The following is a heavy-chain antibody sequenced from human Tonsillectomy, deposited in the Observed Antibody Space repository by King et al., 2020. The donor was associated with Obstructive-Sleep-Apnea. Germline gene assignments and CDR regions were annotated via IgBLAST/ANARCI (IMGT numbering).Heavy chain of an antibody. Sequence: VQLVESGGGLVQPGGSLRLSCAASGFTFSSYSMNWVRQAPGKGLEWVSYISSSSSTIYYADSVEGRFTISRDNAKNSVYLQMNSLSAEDTAVYYCAGDSQGGSNGKWFDPWGQGTLVTVSS. J-gene: IGHJ5*02. V-gene: IGHV3-48*04. CDR1: GFTFSSYS. D-gene: IGHD1-26*01. CDR2: ISSSSSTI. CDR3: AGDSQGGSNGKWFDP.